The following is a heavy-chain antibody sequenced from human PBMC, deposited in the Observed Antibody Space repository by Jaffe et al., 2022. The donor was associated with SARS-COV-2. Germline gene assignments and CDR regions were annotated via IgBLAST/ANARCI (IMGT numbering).Heavy chain of an antibody. CDR2: ISYDGSNK. CDR3: ARDGGNSIQLWIPYYYYYGMDV. V-gene: IGHV3-30-3*01. J-gene: IGHJ6*02. D-gene: IGHD5-18*01. Sequence: QVQLVESGGGVVQPGRSLRLSCAASGFTFSSYAMHWVRQAPGKGLEWVAVISYDGSNKYYADSVKGRFTISRDNSKNTLYLQMNSLRAEDTAVYYCARDGGNSIQLWIPYYYYYGMDVWGQGTTVTVSS. CDR1: GFTFSSYA.